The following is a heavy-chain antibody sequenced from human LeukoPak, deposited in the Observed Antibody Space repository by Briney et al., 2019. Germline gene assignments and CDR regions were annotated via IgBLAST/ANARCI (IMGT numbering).Heavy chain of an antibody. Sequence: APVKVSCKASGYTFTSYGISWVRQAPGQGLEWMGWISAYNGNTNYAQKLQGRVTMTTDTSTSTAYMELRSLRSDDTAVYYCARDVVAGTGVYYFDYWGQGTLVTVSS. CDR1: GYTFTSYG. D-gene: IGHD2-15*01. V-gene: IGHV1-18*01. J-gene: IGHJ4*02. CDR2: ISAYNGNT. CDR3: ARDVVAGTGVYYFDY.